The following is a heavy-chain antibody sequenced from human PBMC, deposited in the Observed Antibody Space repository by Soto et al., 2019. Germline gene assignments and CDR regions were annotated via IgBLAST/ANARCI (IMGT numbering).Heavy chain of an antibody. CDR2: MYHTGIT. V-gene: IGHV4-4*02. CDR3: ARESYNESNVGYFAI. Sequence: QVQLQESGPGLVKPSGTLSLTCAVSRGSISSSNWWSWVRQSPGKGLEWIGAMYHTGITNYSPSLNIRVTMSVDQSQNQFSLKLSSVTAADTAVYYCARESYNESNVGYFAIWGRGTLVSVSS. J-gene: IGHJ2*01. D-gene: IGHD1-1*01. CDR1: RGSISSSNW.